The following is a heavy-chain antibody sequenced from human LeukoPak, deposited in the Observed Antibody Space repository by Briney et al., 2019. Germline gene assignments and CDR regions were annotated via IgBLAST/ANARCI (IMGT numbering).Heavy chain of an antibody. J-gene: IGHJ4*02. CDR3: ASGVVLVGATYPGYFDY. CDR2: IKQDGSEK. Sequence: PGGSLRLSCAASGFTFSSYWMSWVRQAPGKGLEWVANIKQDGSEKYYVDSVKGRFTISRDNAKNSLYLQMNSLRAEDTAVYYCASGVVLVGATYPGYFDYWGQGTLVTVSS. D-gene: IGHD1-26*01. CDR1: GFTFSSYW. V-gene: IGHV3-7*01.